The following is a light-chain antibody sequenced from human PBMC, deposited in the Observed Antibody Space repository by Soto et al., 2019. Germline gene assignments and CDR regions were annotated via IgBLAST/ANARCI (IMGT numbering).Light chain of an antibody. CDR3: SSYTSRSIVV. J-gene: IGLJ2*01. CDR2: EVS. Sequence: QSVLTQPASVSGSPGQSITISCTGTSSDVGGYNYVSWYQQHPGKAPKLVIHEVSYRPSGVSDRFSGSKSGNTASLTISGLRAEDEADYYCSSYTSRSIVVFGGGTKLTVL. CDR1: SSDVGGYNY. V-gene: IGLV2-14*01.